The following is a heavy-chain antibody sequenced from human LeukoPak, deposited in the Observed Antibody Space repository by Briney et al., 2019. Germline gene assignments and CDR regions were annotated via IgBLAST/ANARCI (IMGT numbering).Heavy chain of an antibody. D-gene: IGHD3-22*01. CDR2: TIGSGYNT. J-gene: IGHJ3*02. V-gene: IGHV3-23*01. CDR1: GFTFSSYA. Sequence: GGSLRLSCAASGFTFSSYAMSWVRQAPGKGLEWVSATIGSGYNTYYADSVKGRFAISRDNSKNTLYLQMNSLRAEDTAVYYCAKGSGYYSRDAFDIWDQGTMVTVSS. CDR3: AKGSGYYSRDAFDI.